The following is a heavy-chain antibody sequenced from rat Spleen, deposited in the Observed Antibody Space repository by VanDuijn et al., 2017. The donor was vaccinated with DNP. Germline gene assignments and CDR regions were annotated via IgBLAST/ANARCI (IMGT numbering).Heavy chain of an antibody. CDR3: AREGRDHTNDAYNYYFDY. Sequence: VQLKESGPGLVQPSLTLSLTCTVSGFSLTNFNVHWVRQPTGKGLEWMGVIWTGGNTDYNSALKSRLTISRDTSKSQLFLKMNSLQTEDTATYYCAREGRDHTNDAYNYYFDYWGQGVMVTVSS. CDR1: GFSLTNFN. D-gene: IGHD1-9*01. CDR2: IWTGGNT. J-gene: IGHJ2*01. V-gene: IGHV2-30*01.